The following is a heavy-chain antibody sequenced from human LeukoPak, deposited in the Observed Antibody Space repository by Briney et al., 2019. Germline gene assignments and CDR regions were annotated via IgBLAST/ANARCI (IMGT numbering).Heavy chain of an antibody. CDR2: INHSGNT. J-gene: IGHJ4*02. D-gene: IGHD3-10*01. V-gene: IGHV4-34*01. CDR3: ARRYDDLGSPLND. CDR1: GGSFSGYF. Sequence: KSSETLSLTCAVYGGSFSGYFWSWIRQPPGKGLDRIGEINHSGNTNYNPSLKSRATISVDTSKSQFSLKLSSVTAADTAVYYCARRYDDLGSPLNDWGRGTLVIVSS.